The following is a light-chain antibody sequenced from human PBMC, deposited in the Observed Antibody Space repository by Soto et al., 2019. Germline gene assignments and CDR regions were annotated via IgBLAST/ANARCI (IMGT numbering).Light chain of an antibody. J-gene: IGLJ1*01. V-gene: IGLV1-40*01. CDR1: GYNIGAPCD. CDR2: GNH. CDR3: QSYDRRLSGYV. Sequence: QSVLTPSPSVSRAPGQTVISSCSGRGYNIGAPCDVNWYRQIPGTARKLLIYGNHSRPSGVPERFSGSKSRTSATLAITGPQAEDEADDYCQSYDRRLSGYVFGTGTKVTVL.